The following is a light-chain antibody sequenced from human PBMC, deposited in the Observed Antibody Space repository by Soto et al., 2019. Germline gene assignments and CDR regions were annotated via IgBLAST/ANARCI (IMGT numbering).Light chain of an antibody. V-gene: IGKV3-20*01. J-gene: IGKJ1*01. CDR2: GAS. CDR1: QSISRY. Sequence: IVLTQSPGTLSLSPGERTTLSCRASQSISRYLAWYQQKPGQGPRLLIYGASSRATGTPDRFSGSGSGTDFNLTTTRLEPEAFALYYCQQYGRSPPKFGQGTKVDIK. CDR3: QQYGRSPPK.